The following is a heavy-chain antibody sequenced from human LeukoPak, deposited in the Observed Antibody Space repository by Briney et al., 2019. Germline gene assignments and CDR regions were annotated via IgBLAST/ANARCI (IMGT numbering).Heavy chain of an antibody. V-gene: IGHV5-51*01. CDR1: GYTFTSYW. Sequence: GESLKISCKVSGYTFTSYWIGWVRQMPGKGLEWMGIIYPGDSDTRYSPSFQGQVTISADKSISTAYLQWSSLKASDTAMYYCARRRYCSSTSCPRYWYFDPWGRGTLVTVSS. J-gene: IGHJ2*01. CDR2: IYPGDSDT. CDR3: ARRRYCSSTSCPRYWYFDP. D-gene: IGHD2-2*01.